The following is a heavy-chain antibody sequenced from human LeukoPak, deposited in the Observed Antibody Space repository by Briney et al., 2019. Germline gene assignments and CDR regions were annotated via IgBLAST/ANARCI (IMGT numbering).Heavy chain of an antibody. CDR1: GLTFSSSW. CDR3: ARGRPHGNDY. D-gene: IGHD4-23*01. J-gene: IGHJ4*02. CDR2: INPDGNKK. Sequence: GGSLRLSCAVSGLTFSSSWMDWVRQAPGKGLEWVASINPDGNKKYSADSVKGRFTISRDNAENSLYLQMNSLRVEDTAVYYCARGRPHGNDYWGQGTLVTVSS. V-gene: IGHV3-7*01.